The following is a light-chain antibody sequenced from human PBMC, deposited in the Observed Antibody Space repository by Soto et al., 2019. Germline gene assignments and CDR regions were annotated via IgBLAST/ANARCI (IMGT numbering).Light chain of an antibody. CDR1: QTISSW. Sequence: DIQMTQSPSTLSGSVGDRVTITCRASQTISSWLAWYQQKPGKAPKLLIYKASTLKSGVPSRFSGSGSGTEFTLTIGSLQPDDFATYYCQQSYSTPITFGQVALLEI. V-gene: IGKV1-5*03. J-gene: IGKJ5*01. CDR2: KAS. CDR3: QQSYSTPIT.